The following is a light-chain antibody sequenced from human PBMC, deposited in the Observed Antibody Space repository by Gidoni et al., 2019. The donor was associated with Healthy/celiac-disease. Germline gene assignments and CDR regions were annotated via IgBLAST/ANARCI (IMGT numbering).Light chain of an antibody. CDR2: AAS. CDR3: QQSYSTPLLT. Sequence: DIQMTKSTSSLSASVGDRVTITCRASQSISSYLNWYQQKPGKAPKLLIYAASSLQSGVPSRFSGSGSVTDFTLTISSLQPEDFATYYCQQSYSTPLLTFGGGTKVEIK. V-gene: IGKV1-39*01. J-gene: IGKJ4*01. CDR1: QSISSY.